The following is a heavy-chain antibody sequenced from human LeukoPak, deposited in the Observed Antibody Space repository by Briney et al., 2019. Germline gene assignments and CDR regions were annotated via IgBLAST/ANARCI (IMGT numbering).Heavy chain of an antibody. V-gene: IGHV3-30*04. CDR3: ARDLAFGETYDFWSGYYFHYYYYGMDV. CDR2: ISYDGSNK. J-gene: IGHJ6*02. D-gene: IGHD3-3*01. Sequence: PGGSLRLSCAASGFTFSSYAMHWVRQAPGKGLEWVAVISYDGSNKYYADSVKGRFTISRDNSKNTLYLQMNSLRAEDTAVYYCARDLAFGETYDFWSGYYFHYYYYGMDVWGQGTTVTVSS. CDR1: GFTFSSYA.